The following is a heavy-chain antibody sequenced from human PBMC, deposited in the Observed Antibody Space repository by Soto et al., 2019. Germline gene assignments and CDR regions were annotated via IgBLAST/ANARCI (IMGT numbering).Heavy chain of an antibody. CDR3: ASLDYYYYMDV. Sequence: QVQLVQSGAEVKKPGSSVKVSCKASGGTFSSYTISWVRQAPGQGLEWMGRIIPILGIANYAQKFQGRVTIPADKSTSTAYMELSSLRSEDTAVYYCASLDYYYYMDVWGKGTTVTVSS. V-gene: IGHV1-69*02. J-gene: IGHJ6*03. CDR2: IIPILGIA. CDR1: GGTFSSYT.